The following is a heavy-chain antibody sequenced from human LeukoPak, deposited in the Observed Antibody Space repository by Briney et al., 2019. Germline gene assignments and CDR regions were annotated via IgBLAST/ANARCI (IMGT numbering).Heavy chain of an antibody. Sequence: GGSLRLSCAVSGFTFSSYWMHWVRQAPGKGLVWVSRIKSDGSTTSYADSVKGRFTTSRDNAKNIVYLQMNSLRVEDTGLYYCARDLAYSSSWYYFDYWGQGTLVTVSS. CDR1: GFTFSSYW. CDR3: ARDLAYSSSWYYFDY. J-gene: IGHJ4*02. CDR2: IKSDGSTT. D-gene: IGHD6-13*01. V-gene: IGHV3-74*01.